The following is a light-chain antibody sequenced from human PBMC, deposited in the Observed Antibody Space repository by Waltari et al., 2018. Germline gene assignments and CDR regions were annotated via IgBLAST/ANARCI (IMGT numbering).Light chain of an antibody. Sequence: DIQMTQSPSTLSASVGDRVTISCRASQSISTWLAWYQERPGKVPKLLISQASTLKSGVPSRFSGSGSGTEFTLTISSLQPDDFATYYCQQHSTYPITFGQGTRLEIK. CDR2: QAS. CDR3: QQHSTYPIT. J-gene: IGKJ5*01. V-gene: IGKV1-5*03. CDR1: QSISTW.